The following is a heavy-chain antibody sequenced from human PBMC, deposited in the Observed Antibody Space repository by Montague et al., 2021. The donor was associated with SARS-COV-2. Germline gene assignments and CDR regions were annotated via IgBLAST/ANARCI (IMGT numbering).Heavy chain of an antibody. CDR3: ARDYYDSTGLNWFDP. Sequence: TLSLTCAVSGGSIITGSNFYWGWIRQSAGKGLEWIGRIHSSGGTNYSPSLKSRLTMSVDSSANQFSLKLTSVTAADTAVYYCARDYYDSTGLNWFDPWGQGLLVTVSS. CDR1: GGSIITGSNFY. CDR2: IHSSGGT. V-gene: IGHV4-61*02. D-gene: IGHD3-22*01. J-gene: IGHJ5*02.